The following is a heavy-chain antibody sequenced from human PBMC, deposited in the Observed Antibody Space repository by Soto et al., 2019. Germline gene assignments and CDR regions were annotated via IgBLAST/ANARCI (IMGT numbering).Heavy chain of an antibody. CDR3: AKDITANYYDSSGYAY. D-gene: IGHD3-22*01. V-gene: IGHV3-9*02. Sequence: LRLSCAASGFTSDDYAMHWVRQAPGKGLEWVSGISWNSGSIGYAYSVKGRFTISRDNANNSLYLQMNSLRAEDTALYYCAKDITANYYDSSGYAYWGQETLVTGSS. CDR2: ISWNSGSI. J-gene: IGHJ4*02. CDR1: GFTSDDYA.